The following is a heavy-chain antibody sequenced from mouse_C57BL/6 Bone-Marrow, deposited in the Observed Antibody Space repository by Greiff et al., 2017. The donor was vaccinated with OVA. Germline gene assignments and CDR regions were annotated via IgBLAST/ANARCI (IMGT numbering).Heavy chain of an antibody. CDR3: ASAPYYGSSSYAMDY. CDR1: GYTFTDHT. J-gene: IGHJ4*01. D-gene: IGHD1-1*01. Sequence: QVQLQQSDAELVKPGASVKISCKVSGYTFTDHTIHWMKQRPEQGLEWIGYIYPRDGSTKYNEKFKGKATLTADKSSSTAYMQLNSLTSEDSAVYFCASAPYYGSSSYAMDYWGQGTSVTVSS. V-gene: IGHV1-78*01. CDR2: IYPRDGST.